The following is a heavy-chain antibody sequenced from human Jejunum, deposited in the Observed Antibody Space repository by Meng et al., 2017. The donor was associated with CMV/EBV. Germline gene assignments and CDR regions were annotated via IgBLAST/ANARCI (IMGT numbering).Heavy chain of an antibody. J-gene: IGHJ4*02. V-gene: IGHV3-23*01. D-gene: IGHD4-17*01. Sequence: AAGFTFSTDSRAWVRQAPGKGLEWVAGIIQSSGASYADSVKGRFTISRDNSKNTVYLQMNSLRAEDTAVYYCAKDLKPDGAWDFDSWGQGTLVTVSS. CDR2: IIQSSGA. CDR1: GFTFSTDS. CDR3: AKDLKPDGAWDFDS.